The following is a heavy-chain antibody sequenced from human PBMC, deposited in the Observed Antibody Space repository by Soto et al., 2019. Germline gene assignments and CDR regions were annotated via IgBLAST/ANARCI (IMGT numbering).Heavy chain of an antibody. Sequence: PSETLSLTCDVSGVSISSSHWWCWLRQPPGKGLEWIGEVYHSGSANYNPSLKSRVSMSVDTSKNQCSLKLSSVTAADTAVYYCARGDRYSSGDIDYWGQGTQVTVSS. CDR3: ARGDRYSSGDIDY. J-gene: IGHJ4*02. CDR2: VYHSGSA. CDR1: GVSISSSHW. V-gene: IGHV4-4*02. D-gene: IGHD6-19*01.